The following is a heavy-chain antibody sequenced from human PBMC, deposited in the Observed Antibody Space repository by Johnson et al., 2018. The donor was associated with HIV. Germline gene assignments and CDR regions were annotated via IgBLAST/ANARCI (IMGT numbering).Heavy chain of an antibody. V-gene: IGHV3-7*05. J-gene: IGHJ3*02. CDR2: IKEDGSEE. Sequence: VQLVESGGGLVQSGGSLRLSCAASGFTFSRYWMSWVRQAPGKGLEWVANIKEDGSEEYYVDSVKGRFIISRDNAKNSLYLQMNSLRAEDTAVYYCARDLWVEVAGTGDDCFVMWGQGTMVTVSS. CDR3: ARDLWVEVAGTGDDCFVM. CDR1: GFTFSRYW. D-gene: IGHD6-19*01.